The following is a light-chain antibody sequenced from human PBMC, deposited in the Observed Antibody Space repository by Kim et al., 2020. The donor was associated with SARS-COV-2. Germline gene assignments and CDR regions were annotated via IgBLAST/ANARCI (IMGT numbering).Light chain of an antibody. CDR1: RGHSNYA. V-gene: IGLV4-69*01. CDR2: LNSDGSH. Sequence: SGKLPCILYRGHSNYAIAWHQQQAEKGPRFLMKLNSDGSHSKGDGIPDRFSGSSSGAERYLTISSLQSDDEADYYCQTWGTGIWVFGGGTQLTVL. J-gene: IGLJ3*02. CDR3: QTWGTGIWV.